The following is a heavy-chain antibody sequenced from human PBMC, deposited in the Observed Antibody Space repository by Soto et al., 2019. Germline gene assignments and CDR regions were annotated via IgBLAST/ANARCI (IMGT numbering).Heavy chain of an antibody. CDR2: IYYRGNT. Sequence: QVQLHESGPGLVKPSQTLSLTCTVSGDSISGGDDYWNWIRQSPGKGLEWIGYIYYRGNTYYNPSLRSRVTISVDTSKNQFSLNLRSLSAADTAVYFCARGCRGGDCFFDSWGQGTLVTVSS. V-gene: IGHV4-30-4*08. CDR3: ARGCRGGDCFFDS. CDR1: GDSISGGDDY. J-gene: IGHJ4*02. D-gene: IGHD2-21*02.